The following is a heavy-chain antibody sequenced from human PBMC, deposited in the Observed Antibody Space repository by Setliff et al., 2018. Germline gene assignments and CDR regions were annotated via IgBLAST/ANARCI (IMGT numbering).Heavy chain of an antibody. CDR3: ARLSCSSNSCPFDY. CDR1: DGSMTSGSYY. J-gene: IGHJ4*02. Sequence: SATLSLTCSVSDGSMTSGSYYWGWIRQPPWKGLEWIGSVYYSGTAYYNPSLKSRLYMSVDTSKNQFTLKVISVTAADTAVYYCARLSCSSNSCPFDYWVQGTLVTVSS. D-gene: IGHD2-2*01. CDR2: VYYSGTA. V-gene: IGHV4-39*06.